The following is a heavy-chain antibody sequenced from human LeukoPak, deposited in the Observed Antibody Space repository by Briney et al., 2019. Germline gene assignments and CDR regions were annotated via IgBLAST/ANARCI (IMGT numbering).Heavy chain of an antibody. D-gene: IGHD6-19*01. CDR2: IIPIFGTA. V-gene: IGHV1-69*06. CDR3: ARDDSSQALDY. J-gene: IGHJ4*02. Sequence: SVTVSCKASGGTFSSYAISWVRQAPGQGLEWMGGIIPIFGTANYAQKFQGRVTITADKSTSIAYMELSSLRSEDTAVYYCARDDSSQALDYWGEGTLVTVSS. CDR1: GGTFSSYA.